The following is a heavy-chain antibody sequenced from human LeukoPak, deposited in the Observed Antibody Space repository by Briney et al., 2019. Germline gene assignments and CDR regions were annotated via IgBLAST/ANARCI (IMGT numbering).Heavy chain of an antibody. V-gene: IGHV1-2*02. Sequence: ASVKISCKASGYTFTGYYMHWVRQAPGQGLEWMGWINPNSGGTNYAQKFQGRVTMTRDTSISTAYMELSRLRSDDTAVYYCARSGKPPEKYDFWSGYYNTPSDYWGQGTLVTVSS. CDR1: GYTFTGYY. J-gene: IGHJ4*02. CDR3: ARSGKPPEKYDFWSGYYNTPSDY. D-gene: IGHD3-3*01. CDR2: INPNSGGT.